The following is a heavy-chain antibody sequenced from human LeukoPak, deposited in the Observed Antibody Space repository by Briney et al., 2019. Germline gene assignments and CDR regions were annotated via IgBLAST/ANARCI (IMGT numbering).Heavy chain of an antibody. CDR1: GGSISSYY. CDR2: IYYSGST. J-gene: IGHJ5*02. V-gene: IGHV4-59*04. Sequence: PSETLSLTCTVSGGSISSYYWNWIRQPPGKGLEWIGSIYYSGSTYYNPSLKSRVTISVDTSKNQFSLKLSSVTAADTAVYYCARHAPTANWFDPWGQGTLVTVSS. CDR3: ARHAPTANWFDP. D-gene: IGHD2-21*02.